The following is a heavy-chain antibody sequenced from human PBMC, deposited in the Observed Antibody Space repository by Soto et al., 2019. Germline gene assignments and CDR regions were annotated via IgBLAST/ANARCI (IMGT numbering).Heavy chain of an antibody. Sequence: NPSETLSLTCTVSGGSISSYYWSWIRQPPGKGLEWIGYIYYSGSTNYNPSLKSRVTISVDTSKNQFSLKLSSVTAADTAVYYCAREVRIYYYGSVEVRDNWFDPWGQGTLVTVSS. D-gene: IGHD3-10*01. CDR2: IYYSGST. V-gene: IGHV4-59*01. J-gene: IGHJ5*02. CDR3: AREVRIYYYGSVEVRDNWFDP. CDR1: GGSISSYY.